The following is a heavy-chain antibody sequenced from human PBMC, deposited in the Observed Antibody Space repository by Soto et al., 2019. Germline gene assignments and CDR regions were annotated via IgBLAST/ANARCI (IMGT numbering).Heavy chain of an antibody. Sequence: KTSETLSLTCTVSGGSISSYYWSWIRQPPGKGLEWIGYIYYSGSTNYNPSLKSRVTISVDTSKNQFSLKLSSVTAADTAVYYCARSAVDTAMARRGYYFDYWGQGTLVTVSS. CDR2: IYYSGST. CDR1: GGSISSYY. CDR3: ARSAVDTAMARRGYYFDY. D-gene: IGHD5-18*01. J-gene: IGHJ4*02. V-gene: IGHV4-59*01.